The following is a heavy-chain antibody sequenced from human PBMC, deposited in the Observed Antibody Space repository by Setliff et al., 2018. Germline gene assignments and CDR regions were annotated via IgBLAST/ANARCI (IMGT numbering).Heavy chain of an antibody. V-gene: IGHV4-4*08. CDR3: ARSRGYNYDSSGYYYDNYYYYYMDV. CDR1: GGSISSYY. CDR2: IYTSGST. J-gene: IGHJ6*03. Sequence: SETLSLTCTVSGGSISSYYWSWIRQPPGKGLEWIGYIYTSGSTNYNPSLKSRVTISVDTSKNQFSLKLSSVTAADTAVYYCARSRGYNYDSSGYYYDNYYYYYMDVWGKGTTVIVSS. D-gene: IGHD3-22*01.